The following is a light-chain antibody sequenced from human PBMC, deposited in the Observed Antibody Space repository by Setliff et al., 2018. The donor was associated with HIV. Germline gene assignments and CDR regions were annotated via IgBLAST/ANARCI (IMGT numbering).Light chain of an antibody. CDR3: CSYAGSAFYV. CDR2: EVT. Sequence: QSALTQPASVSGSPGQSSTISCTGTSSKVDDYKYVSWFKQHPGEAPKLLIYEVTNRPSGVSNRFSGSKSGNTASLTISGLQAEDEADYFCCSYAGSAFYVFGIGTKVTVL. J-gene: IGLJ1*01. V-gene: IGLV2-23*02. CDR1: SSKVDDYKY.